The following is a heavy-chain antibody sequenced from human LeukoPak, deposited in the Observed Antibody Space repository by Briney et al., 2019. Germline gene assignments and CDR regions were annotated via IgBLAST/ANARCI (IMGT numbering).Heavy chain of an antibody. Sequence: ASVKVSCKASGYTFTCYYMHWVRQAPGQGLEWMGWINPNSGGTNYAQKFQGRVTMTRDTSISTAYMELSRLRSDDTAVYYCARALRLPGYSSGHRHGMDVWGQGTTVTVSS. D-gene: IGHD6-19*01. CDR1: GYTFTCYY. CDR2: INPNSGGT. V-gene: IGHV1-2*02. J-gene: IGHJ6*02. CDR3: ARALRLPGYSSGHRHGMDV.